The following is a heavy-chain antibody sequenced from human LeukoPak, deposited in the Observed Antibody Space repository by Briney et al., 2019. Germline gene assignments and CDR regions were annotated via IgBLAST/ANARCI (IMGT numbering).Heavy chain of an antibody. Sequence: GGYLRLSCAASGFTFSSYSMNWVRQAPGKGLEWVSSISSSTSYIYYADSVKGRFTISRDNAKNSLYLQMNSLRAEDTAVYYCAREYCSSTSCSYYFDYWGQGTLVTVSS. D-gene: IGHD2-2*01. CDR3: AREYCSSTSCSYYFDY. V-gene: IGHV3-21*01. CDR2: ISSSTSYI. J-gene: IGHJ4*02. CDR1: GFTFSSYS.